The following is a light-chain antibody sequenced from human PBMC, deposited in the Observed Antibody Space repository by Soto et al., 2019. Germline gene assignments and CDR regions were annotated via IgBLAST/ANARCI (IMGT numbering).Light chain of an antibody. Sequence: DIVMTQSPDSLAVSLGERATINCKSSQSVFCSSNNRNCLAWYQQKPGQPPKLLIYWASTRESGVPGRFSGSGSGTDFTLTISSLQAEDVAVYYCQQYSSTPRTFGQGTKVEIK. CDR3: QQYSSTPRT. J-gene: IGKJ1*01. CDR1: QSVFCSSNNRNC. CDR2: WAS. V-gene: IGKV4-1*01.